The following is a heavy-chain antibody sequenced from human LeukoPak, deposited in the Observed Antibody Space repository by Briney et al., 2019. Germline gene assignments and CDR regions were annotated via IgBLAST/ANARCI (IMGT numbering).Heavy chain of an antibody. CDR2: INHRGST. CDR1: GVSFSGYY. V-gene: IGHV4-34*01. Sequence: SETLSLTCAIYGVSFSGYYWSWIRQPPGKGLEWIGEINHRGSTNYNPSLKSRVTISVDTSTNSFSLELSSVTAADTAVYYCARVGYCGGDCYPFDYWGQGTLTTISS. D-gene: IGHD2-21*02. J-gene: IGHJ4*02. CDR3: ARVGYCGGDCYPFDY.